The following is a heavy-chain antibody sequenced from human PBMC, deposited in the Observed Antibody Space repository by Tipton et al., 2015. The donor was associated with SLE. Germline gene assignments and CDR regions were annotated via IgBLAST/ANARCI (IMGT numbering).Heavy chain of an antibody. CDR1: DNAFASYG. D-gene: IGHD1-1*01. CDR2: ISPHNGKT. CDR3: ARTYNYAGFDY. J-gene: IGHJ4*02. Sequence: QSGPEVKKPGASLKVSCRASDNAFASYGFTWVRQAPGQGLDWMGWISPHNGKTNYAQKFQGRVTMTAGTSTSTVYMELRSLRSDDTAVYFCARTYNYAGFDYWGQGTLVTVSS. V-gene: IGHV1-18*04.